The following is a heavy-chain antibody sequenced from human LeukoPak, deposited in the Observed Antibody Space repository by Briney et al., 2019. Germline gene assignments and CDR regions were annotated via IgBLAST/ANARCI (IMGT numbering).Heavy chain of an antibody. D-gene: IGHD6-6*01. Sequence: SVKVSCKASGGTFSSYAISWVRQAPGQGLEWMGRIIPIFGIANYAQKFQGRVTITADKSTSTAYMELSSLRSEDTAVYYCASGYSSSSQRGIDVWGQGTTVTVSS. J-gene: IGHJ6*02. CDR3: ASGYSSSSQRGIDV. V-gene: IGHV1-69*04. CDR2: IIPIFGIA. CDR1: GGTFSSYA.